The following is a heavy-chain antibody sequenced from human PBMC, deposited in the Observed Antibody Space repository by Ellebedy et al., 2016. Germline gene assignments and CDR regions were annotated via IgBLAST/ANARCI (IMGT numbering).Heavy chain of an antibody. Sequence: GESLKISCEASGFTFSSHAMSWVRQAPGKGPEWVSAVVGGGERTFYADSVKGRFTISRDNSKNRLYLQMSSLKVEDTATYYCANVGGSGTYYNGYWGQGTLVTVSS. CDR1: GFTFSSHA. V-gene: IGHV3-23*01. D-gene: IGHD3-10*01. CDR2: VVGGGERT. CDR3: ANVGGSGTYYNGY. J-gene: IGHJ4*02.